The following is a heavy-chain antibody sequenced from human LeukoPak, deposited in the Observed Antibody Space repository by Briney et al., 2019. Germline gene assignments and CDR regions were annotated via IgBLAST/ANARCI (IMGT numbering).Heavy chain of an antibody. J-gene: IGHJ4*02. V-gene: IGHV3-23*01. CDR1: GVTFSNFG. D-gene: IGHD6-19*01. Sequence: GGSLRLSCAAPGVTFSNFGMSTVRQAPGEGLEWVSTISGSGGITYYADSVKGRFTISRDNSKNVLYVQMNSLRAEDTAVYYCAKGRESGWYDYWGQGTLVTVSS. CDR3: AKGRESGWYDY. CDR2: ISGSGGIT.